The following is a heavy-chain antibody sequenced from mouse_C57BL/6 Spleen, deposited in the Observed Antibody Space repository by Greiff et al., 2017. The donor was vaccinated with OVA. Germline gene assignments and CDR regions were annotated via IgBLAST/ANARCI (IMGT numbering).Heavy chain of an antibody. CDR2: IDPETGCT. V-gene: IGHV1-15*01. D-gene: IGHD1-1*01. CDR3: TRSGGLYGSPFAY. Sequence: QVQLQQSGAELVRPGASVTLSCKASGYTFTDYEMHWVKQTPVHGLEWIGAIDPETGCTAYNQKFKGKAILTADKSSSTAYMELRSLTSEDSAVYYCTRSGGLYGSPFAYWGQGTLVTVSA. J-gene: IGHJ3*01. CDR1: GYTFTDYE.